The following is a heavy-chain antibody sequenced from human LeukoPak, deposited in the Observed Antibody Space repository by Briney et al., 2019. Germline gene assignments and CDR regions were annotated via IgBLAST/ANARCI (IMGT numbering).Heavy chain of an antibody. CDR3: ARRSKGYSYGTGIDY. V-gene: IGHV4-34*01. CDR1: GGSFSGYY. J-gene: IGHJ4*02. Sequence: SETLSLTCAVYGGSFSGYYWSWIRQPPGKGLEWIGEINHSGSTNYNPSLKSRVTISVDTSKNQFSLKLSSVTAADTAVYYCARRSKGYSYGTGIDYWGQGTLVTVSS. CDR2: INHSGST. D-gene: IGHD5-18*01.